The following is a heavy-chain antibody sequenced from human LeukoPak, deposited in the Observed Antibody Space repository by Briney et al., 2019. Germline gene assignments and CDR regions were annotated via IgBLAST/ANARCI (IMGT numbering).Heavy chain of an antibody. V-gene: IGHV4-61*01. J-gene: IGHJ6*03. CDR1: GGSISSGSYY. CDR2: IYYSGST. Sequence: SRTLSLTCTVSGGSISSGSYYWSWIRQPPGKGLEWIGYIYYSGSTNYNPSLKSRVTISVDTSKNQFSLKLSSVTAADTAVYYCSGRNYYDSSGYFSNMDVWGKGTTVTVSS. D-gene: IGHD3-22*01. CDR3: SGRNYYDSSGYFSNMDV.